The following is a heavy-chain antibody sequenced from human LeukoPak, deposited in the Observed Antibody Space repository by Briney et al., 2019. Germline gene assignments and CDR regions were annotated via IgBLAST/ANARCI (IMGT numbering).Heavy chain of an antibody. V-gene: IGHV4-30-2*01. CDR1: GGSISSGGYS. J-gene: IGHJ6*02. CDR3: ARVIWDSYGSXMDV. CDR2: IYHSGST. Sequence: PSQTLSLTCAVSGGSISSGGYSWSWIRQPPGKGLEWIGYIYHSGSTYYNPSLKSRVTISVDRSKNQFSLKLSSVTAADTAVYYCARVIWDSYGSXMDVWGQGTTVTVSS. D-gene: IGHD3-16*01.